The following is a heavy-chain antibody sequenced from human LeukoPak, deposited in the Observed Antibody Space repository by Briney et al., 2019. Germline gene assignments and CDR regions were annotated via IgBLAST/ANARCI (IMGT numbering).Heavy chain of an antibody. CDR1: GFVFSGYG. CDR3: ARWDGTEQTFDY. J-gene: IGHJ4*02. V-gene: IGHV3-33*01. CDR2: IWYDGSKK. D-gene: IGHD1-1*01. Sequence: PGRSLRLSCAASGFVFSGYGMHWVRQAPGKGLEWVAVIWYDGSKKYYADSVKGRFTMSRDNSKNTLYLHMNSLRAEDTAVYYCARWDGTEQTFDYWGQGTLVTVSS.